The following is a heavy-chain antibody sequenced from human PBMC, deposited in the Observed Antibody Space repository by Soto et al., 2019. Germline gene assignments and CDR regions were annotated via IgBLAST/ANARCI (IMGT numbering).Heavy chain of an antibody. J-gene: IGHJ5*02. V-gene: IGHV3-30*18. CDR2: ISYDGSNK. CDR1: GFTFSSYG. Sequence: SLRLSCAASGFTFSSYGMHWVRQGPGKGLEWVAVISYDGSNKYYADSVKGRFTISRDNSKNTLYLQMNSLRAEDTAVYYCAKESLEAARRSWFDPWGQGTLVTVSS. CDR3: AKESLEAARRSWFDP. D-gene: IGHD6-13*01.